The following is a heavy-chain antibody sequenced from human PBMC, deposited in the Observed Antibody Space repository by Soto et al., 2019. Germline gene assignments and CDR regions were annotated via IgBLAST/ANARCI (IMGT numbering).Heavy chain of an antibody. D-gene: IGHD3-22*01. CDR2: ISGSGGST. CDR3: AKARPTPIVVVQLGFDY. V-gene: IGHV3-23*01. J-gene: IGHJ4*02. Sequence: PGGSLRLSCAASGFTFSSYAMSWVRQAPGKGLEWVSAISGSGGSTYYADSVKGRFTISRDNSKNTLYLQMNSLRAEDTAVYYCAKARPTPIVVVQLGFDYWGQGTLVTVSS. CDR1: GFTFSSYA.